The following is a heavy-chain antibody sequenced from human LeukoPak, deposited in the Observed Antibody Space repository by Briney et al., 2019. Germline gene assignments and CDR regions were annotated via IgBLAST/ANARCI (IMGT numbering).Heavy chain of an antibody. CDR1: GYSFTSYW. Sequence: GESLKISCKGSGYSFTSYWIGWVRQMPGKGLEWMGIIYPGDSDTRYSPSFQGQVTISADKSISTAYLQWSSLKASDTAMYYCARGRYNWNVPNSFDPWGQGTLVTVSS. CDR2: IYPGDSDT. D-gene: IGHD1-1*01. CDR3: ARGRYNWNVPNSFDP. V-gene: IGHV5-51*01. J-gene: IGHJ5*02.